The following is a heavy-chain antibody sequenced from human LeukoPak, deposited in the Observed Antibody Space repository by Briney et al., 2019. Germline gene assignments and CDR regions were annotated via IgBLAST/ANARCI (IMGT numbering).Heavy chain of an antibody. V-gene: IGHV1-2*02. J-gene: IGHJ4*02. D-gene: IGHD6-19*01. CDR3: AREGWDQRDTAAFDY. CDR1: GYTFTGHY. Sequence: ASVKVSCKASGYTFTGHYMHWARQAPGQGLEWMGWINPNNGGSNSAQNFQGRVTMTRDTSISTVYMELNRLRPDDTALYYCAREGWDQRDTAAFDYWGQGTLVTASS. CDR2: INPNNGGS.